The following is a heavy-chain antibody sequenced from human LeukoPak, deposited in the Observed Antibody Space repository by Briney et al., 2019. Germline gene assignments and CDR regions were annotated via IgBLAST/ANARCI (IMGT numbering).Heavy chain of an antibody. J-gene: IGHJ4*02. CDR1: GGSLAGYF. D-gene: IGHD2-2*01. V-gene: IGHV4-59*08. CDR2: VFYSGST. CDR3: ARQGAITYAYFDY. Sequence: PSETLSLTCTVSGGSLAGYFWSWIRQPPGKDLEWIGYVFYSGSTRYNPSLKSRVTTSVDTSKNQFSLRLTSVTAADTAVYYCARQGAITYAYFDYWSQGTLVTVSS.